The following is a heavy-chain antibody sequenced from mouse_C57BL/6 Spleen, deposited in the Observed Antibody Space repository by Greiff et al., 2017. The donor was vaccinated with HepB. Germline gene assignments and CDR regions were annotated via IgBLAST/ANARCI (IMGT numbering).Heavy chain of an antibody. CDR1: GYTFTSYW. CDR2: IHPNSGST. Sequence: QVQLQQPGAELVKPGASVKLSCKASGYTFTSYWMHWVKQRPGQGLEWIGMIHPNSGSTNYNEKFKSKATLTVDKSSSTAYMQLSSLTSEDSAVYYGASSSTAQSWFAYWGQGTLVTVSA. D-gene: IGHD3-2*02. J-gene: IGHJ3*01. CDR3: ASSSTAQSWFAY. V-gene: IGHV1-64*01.